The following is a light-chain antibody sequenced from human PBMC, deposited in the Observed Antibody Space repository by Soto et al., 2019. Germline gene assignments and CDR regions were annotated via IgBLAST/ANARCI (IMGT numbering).Light chain of an antibody. CDR2: AAS. CDR3: QQSYSTPPIT. CDR1: QSIRSD. J-gene: IGKJ5*01. Sequence: DIQMTQSPSSLSASVGDRVTVTCRASQSIRSDLNWYLQKPGKAPKLLIYAASSLQSGVPSRFSGSGSGTDFTLTISSLQPEDFATYYCQQSYSTPPITFGQGTRLEIK. V-gene: IGKV1-39*01.